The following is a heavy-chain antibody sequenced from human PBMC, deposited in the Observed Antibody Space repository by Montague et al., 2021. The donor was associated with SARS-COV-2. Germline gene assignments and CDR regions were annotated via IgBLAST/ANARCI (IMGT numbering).Heavy chain of an antibody. CDR3: SRAPIDRSSWYAYFDY. V-gene: IGHV4-59*01. J-gene: IGHJ4*02. CDR2: INYSGST. Sequence: SETLSLTCTVSGDSMNNYYWSWIRQPPGKGLEWIGYINYSGSTHYNPSLQSRVTLSKDTSKNQFSLGLTSVTAADTAMYFCSRAPIDRSSWYAYFDYWGQGTLVTVSS. D-gene: IGHD6-13*01. CDR1: GDSMNNYY.